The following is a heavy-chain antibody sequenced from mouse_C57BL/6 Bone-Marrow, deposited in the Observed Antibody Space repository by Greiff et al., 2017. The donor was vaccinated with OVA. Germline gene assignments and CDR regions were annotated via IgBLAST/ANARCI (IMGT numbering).Heavy chain of an antibody. V-gene: IGHV1-26*01. Sequence: EVQLQQSGPELVKPGASVKISCKASGYTFTDYYMNWVKQSHGKSLEWIGDINPNNGGTSYNQKFKGKATLTVDKSSSTAYMELRSLTSEDSAVDYCARSGSSWDFDYWGQGTTLTVSS. D-gene: IGHD1-1*01. CDR1: GYTFTDYY. J-gene: IGHJ2*01. CDR2: INPNNGGT. CDR3: ARSGSSWDFDY.